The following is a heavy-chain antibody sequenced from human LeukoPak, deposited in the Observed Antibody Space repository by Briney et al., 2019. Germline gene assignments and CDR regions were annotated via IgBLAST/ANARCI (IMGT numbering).Heavy chain of an antibody. V-gene: IGHV4-59*01. CDR3: ARTGVVATSYFFDY. Sequence: SETLSLTCTVSGGSISSYYWSWIRQPPGKGLEWIGYIYYSGSTNYNPSLKSRVTISVDTSKNQFSLKLTSVTAADTAVYYCARTGVVATSYFFDYWGQGTLVTVSS. J-gene: IGHJ4*02. CDR2: IYYSGST. CDR1: GGSISSYY. D-gene: IGHD5-12*01.